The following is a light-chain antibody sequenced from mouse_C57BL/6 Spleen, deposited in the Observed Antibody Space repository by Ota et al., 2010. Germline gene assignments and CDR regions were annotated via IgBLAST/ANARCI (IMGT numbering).Light chain of an antibody. J-gene: IGKJ5*01. V-gene: IGKV6-23*01. CDR3: QQYNNYPLT. Sequence: DIVMTQSHKFMSTSVGDRVSITCKASQDVSTAVAWYQQKPGQSPKLLIYWASTRHTGVPDRFTGSGSGTDFTLTITNVQSEDLADYFCQQYNNYPLTFGAGTKLELK. CDR1: QDVSTA. CDR2: WAS.